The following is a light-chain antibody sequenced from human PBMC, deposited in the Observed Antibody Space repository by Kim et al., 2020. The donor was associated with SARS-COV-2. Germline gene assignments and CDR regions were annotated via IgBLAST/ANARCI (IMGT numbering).Light chain of an antibody. CDR3: QQYNSYSYT. CDR2: QAS. V-gene: IGKV1-5*03. Sequence: DIQMTQSPSTLTASVGDRVTITCRASQSISDWLDWYQQKPGKAPKVLIYQASSLKSGAPSRFSGRGFGTEFTLTISSLQPEDFAIYYCQQYNSYSYTFGQGTKLEI. CDR1: QSISDW. J-gene: IGKJ2*01.